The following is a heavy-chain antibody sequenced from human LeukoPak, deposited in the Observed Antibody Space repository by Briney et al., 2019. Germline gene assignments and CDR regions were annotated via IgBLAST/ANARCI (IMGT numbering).Heavy chain of an antibody. D-gene: IGHD1-7*01. Sequence: SETLSLTCAVYGGSFSGYYWSWIRQPPGKGLEWIGEINHSGSTNYNPSLKSRVTISVDTSKNQFSLKLSSVTAADTAVYYCARGLAYNWNYFDIWGQGTMVTVSS. V-gene: IGHV4-34*01. CDR1: GGSFSGYY. CDR2: INHSGST. J-gene: IGHJ3*02. CDR3: ARGLAYNWNYFDI.